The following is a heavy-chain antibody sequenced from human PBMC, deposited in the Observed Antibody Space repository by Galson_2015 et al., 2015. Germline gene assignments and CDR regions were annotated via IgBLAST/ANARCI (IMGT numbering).Heavy chain of an antibody. CDR3: AKDLSRERITMIRGFNDY. CDR2: ISYDGSNK. V-gene: IGHV3-30*18. J-gene: IGHJ4*02. D-gene: IGHD3-10*01. Sequence: SLRLSCAASGFTFSSYGMHWVRQAPGKGLEWVAVISYDGSNKYYADSVKGRFTISRDNSKNTLYLQMNSLRAEDTAVYYCAKDLSRERITMIRGFNDYWGQGTLVTVSS. CDR1: GFTFSSYG.